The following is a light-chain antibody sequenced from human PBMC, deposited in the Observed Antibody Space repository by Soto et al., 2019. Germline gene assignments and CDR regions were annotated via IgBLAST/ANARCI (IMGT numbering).Light chain of an antibody. CDR2: AAS. J-gene: IGKJ1*01. V-gene: IGKV1-39*01. CDR3: HQYGT. Sequence: DIXXNQSXSSLCASVGSRITITCRASQIISSYLNWYQQKPGNPPKLLIYAASSLQSGVPSTFSGSGSGTEFTLTLRSLQPDYFATYYCHQYGTFGQGTKVDI. CDR1: QIISSY.